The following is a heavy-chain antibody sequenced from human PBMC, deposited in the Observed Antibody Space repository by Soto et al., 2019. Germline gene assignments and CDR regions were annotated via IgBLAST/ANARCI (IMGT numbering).Heavy chain of an antibody. V-gene: IGHV3-66*01. CDR3: AGEIGRGAAQTNYMDV. J-gene: IGHJ6*03. CDR1: GFTVSSNY. CDR2: IYSGGST. Sequence: EVQLVESGGGLVQPGGSLRLSCAASGFTVSSNYMSWVRQAPGKGLEWVSVIYSGGSTFYADSVKGRFTISRDNPKNTVYLQMNSLRAEDAGLYYGAGEIGRGAAQTNYMDVWCKATTVTV. D-gene: IGHD6-6*01.